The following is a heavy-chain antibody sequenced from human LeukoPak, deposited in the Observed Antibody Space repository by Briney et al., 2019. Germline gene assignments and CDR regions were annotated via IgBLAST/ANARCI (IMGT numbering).Heavy chain of an antibody. D-gene: IGHD3-9*01. J-gene: IGHJ6*03. CDR3: PRHPYDIFLSNYYSSYMDV. CDR2: IYYSGST. Sequence: SETLSLTYTVSGGSISSYYWSWIRQPPGKGLEWIWHIYYSGSTNDNPSLKSRVTISVHTSNNQFPLKLSPVTAAATAVYYCPRHPYDIFLSNYYSSYMDVWGKGPTVTVSS. V-gene: IGHV4-59*01. CDR1: GGSISSYY.